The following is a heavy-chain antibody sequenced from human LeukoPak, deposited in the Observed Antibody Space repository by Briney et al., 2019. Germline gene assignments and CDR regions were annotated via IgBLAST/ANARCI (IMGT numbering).Heavy chain of an antibody. CDR1: GFSLNNAW. CDR2: IKSKFDGGTS. J-gene: IGHJ6*03. CDR3: TTDSLGWAENYYYYYMDV. V-gene: IGHV3-15*01. Sequence: GGSLRLSCAASGFSLNNAWMSWVRQAPGKGLEWVGRIKSKFDGGTSDYAAPVKGRFTISRDDSKNTLYLQINSLKTEDTAVYYCTTDSLGWAENYYYYYMDVWGKGTTVTVSS. D-gene: IGHD6-19*01.